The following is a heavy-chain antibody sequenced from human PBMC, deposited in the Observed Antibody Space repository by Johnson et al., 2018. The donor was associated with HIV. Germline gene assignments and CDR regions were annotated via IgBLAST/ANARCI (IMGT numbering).Heavy chain of an antibody. CDR3: AKDRGAARAFDAFDI. D-gene: IGHD6-6*01. CDR1: GFTFSSYG. V-gene: IGHV3-30*02. CDR2: IRYDGSNK. Sequence: QVQLVESGGGVVQPGGSLRLSCAASGFTFSSYGMHWVRQAPGKGLEWVAFIRYDGSNKYYADSVKGRFTISIDNSKNTLYLQMNSLRAEDTAVYYCAKDRGAARAFDAFDIWGQGTMVTVSS. J-gene: IGHJ3*02.